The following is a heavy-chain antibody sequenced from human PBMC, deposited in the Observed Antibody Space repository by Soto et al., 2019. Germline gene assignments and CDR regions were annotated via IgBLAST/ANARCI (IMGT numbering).Heavy chain of an antibody. Sequence: QVQLVQSGAEVKKPGASVKVSCKASGYTFTSYAMHWVRQAPGQRLEWMGWINAGNGNTKYSQKFQDRVTITRDTSASTAYMELSSLRSEDTAVYYCARDRVLPYYFDYWGQGTLVTVSS. J-gene: IGHJ4*02. CDR1: GYTFTSYA. CDR3: ARDRVLPYYFDY. D-gene: IGHD3-10*01. V-gene: IGHV1-3*01. CDR2: INAGNGNT.